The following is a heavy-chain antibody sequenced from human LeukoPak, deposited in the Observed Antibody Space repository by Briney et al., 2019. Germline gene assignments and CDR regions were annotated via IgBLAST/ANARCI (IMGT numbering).Heavy chain of an antibody. D-gene: IGHD6-19*01. V-gene: IGHV1-69*05. CDR1: GGTFSNYD. Sequence: GASVKVSCKASGGTFSNYDLNWVRQAPGQGLEWMGGIIPIFGTANYAQKFQGRVTITTDESTSTAYMELRSLRSEDTAVYYCAREGLNDEYSSGCLDWGQGTLVTVSS. J-gene: IGHJ4*02. CDR2: IIPIFGTA. CDR3: AREGLNDEYSSGCLD.